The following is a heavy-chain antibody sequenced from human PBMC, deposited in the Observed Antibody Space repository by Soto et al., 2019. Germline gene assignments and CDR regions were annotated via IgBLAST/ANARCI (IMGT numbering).Heavy chain of an antibody. J-gene: IGHJ3*02. CDR3: ARPGYSSGGSAFEI. D-gene: IGHD6-19*01. V-gene: IGHV5-10-1*01. CDR2: IDPRDSYT. Sequence: GESLKISCKGSGYTFTSSWISCFLQMPGRGLEWMGKIDPRDSYTKYSPSFQDHVTISADKSISTAYLQWSSLKASDTAMYFCARPGYSSGGSAFEIWGQGTVVTVSS. CDR1: GYTFTSSW.